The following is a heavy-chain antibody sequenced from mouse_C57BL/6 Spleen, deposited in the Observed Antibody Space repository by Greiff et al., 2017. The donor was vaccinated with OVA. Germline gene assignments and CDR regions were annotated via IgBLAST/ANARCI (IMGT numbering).Heavy chain of an antibody. CDR3: AREGEGYYFDY. V-gene: IGHV5-16*01. CDR2: INYDGSST. CDR1: GFTFSDYY. Sequence: VESEGGLVQPGSSMKLSCTASGFTFSDYYMAWVRQVPEKGLEWVANINYDGSSTYYLDSLKSRFIISRDNAKNILYLQMSSLKSEDTATYYCAREGEGYYFDYWGQGTTLTVSS. J-gene: IGHJ2*01.